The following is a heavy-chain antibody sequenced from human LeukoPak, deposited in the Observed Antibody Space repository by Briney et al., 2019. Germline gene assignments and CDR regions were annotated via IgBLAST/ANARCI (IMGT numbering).Heavy chain of an antibody. CDR1: GSSISSYY. CDR2: IYYSGST. Sequence: PSETLSLTCTVSGSSISSYYWSWIRQPPGKGLEWIGYIYYSGSTNYNPSLKSRVTISVDTSKNQFSLKLSSVTAADTAVYYCARDLGEAADDAFDIWGQGTMVTVSS. V-gene: IGHV4-59*01. CDR3: ARDLGEAADDAFDI. D-gene: IGHD6-13*01. J-gene: IGHJ3*02.